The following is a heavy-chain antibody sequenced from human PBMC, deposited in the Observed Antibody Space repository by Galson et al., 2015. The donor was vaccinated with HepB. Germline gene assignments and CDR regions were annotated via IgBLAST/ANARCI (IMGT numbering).Heavy chain of an antibody. CDR2: FSYGGNT. CDR3: ASEKATTGRHWALTGY. D-gene: IGHD1-1*01. J-gene: IGHJ4*02. CDR1: GDSISSNNYY. Sequence: ETLSLTCTVSGDSISSNNYYWGWIRQPPGKGLEWIGTFSYGGNTYYSPSLKNRVTISVDASKNHFSLKLSSVTATDTAVYYCASEKATTGRHWALTGYWGQGTLVTVSS. V-gene: IGHV4-39*02.